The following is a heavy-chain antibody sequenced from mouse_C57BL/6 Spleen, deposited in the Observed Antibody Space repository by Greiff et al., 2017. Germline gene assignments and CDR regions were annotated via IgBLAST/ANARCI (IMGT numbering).Heavy chain of an antibody. D-gene: IGHD2-14*01. CDR2: ISDGGSYT. CDR3: ARGGGLYKYDALFAY. V-gene: IGHV5-4*01. Sequence: EVPLVESGGGLVKPGGSLKLSCAASGFTFSSYAMSWVRQTPEKRLEWVATISDGGSYTYYPDNVKGRFTISRDNAKNNLYLQMSHLKSEDTAMYYCARGGGLYKYDALFAYWGQGTLVTVSA. J-gene: IGHJ3*01. CDR1: GFTFSSYA.